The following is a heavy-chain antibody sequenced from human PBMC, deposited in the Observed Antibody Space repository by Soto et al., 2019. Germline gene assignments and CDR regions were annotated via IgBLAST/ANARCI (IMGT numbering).Heavy chain of an antibody. J-gene: IGHJ6*02. CDR3: AKDRVAVTGAYYYYGLDV. CDR1: GVTFDDYT. CDR2: ISWDGGST. D-gene: IGHD6-19*01. Sequence: GSLRLSCAASGVTFDDYTIHWVRKGPGKGLEWVSLISWDGGSTSYADSVKGRFIISRDNSENSLYLQMDSLRTEDTAFYYCAKDRVAVTGAYYYYGLDVWGQGTTVTVPS. V-gene: IGHV3-43*01.